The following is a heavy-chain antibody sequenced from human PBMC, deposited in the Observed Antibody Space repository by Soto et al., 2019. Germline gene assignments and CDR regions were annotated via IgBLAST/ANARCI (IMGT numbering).Heavy chain of an antibody. Sequence: SETLSLTCTVSGGSISSRTYYSAWIRQPPGKGLEWIGSISYSGSTSHNLSLKSRTTISVDMSKNQFSLKLSSVTAADTAVYYCARQSYSFGPSNFDYWGQGTLVTVS. CDR1: GGSISSRTYY. J-gene: IGHJ4*02. CDR3: ARQSYSFGPSNFDY. CDR2: ISYSGST. D-gene: IGHD5-18*01. V-gene: IGHV4-39*01.